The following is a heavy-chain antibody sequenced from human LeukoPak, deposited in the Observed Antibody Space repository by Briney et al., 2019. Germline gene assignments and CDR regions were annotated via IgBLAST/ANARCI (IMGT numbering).Heavy chain of an antibody. Sequence: SETLSLTCTVSGGSISSSSYYWGWIRQPPGKGLEWIGSMYYSGTTYYNSSLKSRVTISVDTSNNQFSLKLSSVTTADTAVYYCARDTVGATFPGAFDIWGQGTMVTVSS. D-gene: IGHD1-26*01. V-gene: IGHV4-39*07. CDR1: GGSISSSSYY. J-gene: IGHJ3*02. CDR3: ARDTVGATFPGAFDI. CDR2: MYYSGTT.